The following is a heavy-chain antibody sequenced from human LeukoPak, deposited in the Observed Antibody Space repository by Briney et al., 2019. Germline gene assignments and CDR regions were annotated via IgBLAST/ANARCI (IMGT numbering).Heavy chain of an antibody. J-gene: IGHJ4*02. CDR1: GYTFTSYD. D-gene: IGHD6-13*01. CDR2: MNPNSGNT. Sequence: VASVKVSCKASGYTFTSYDNNWVRQATGQGLEWMGWMNPNSGNTGYAQKFQGRVTMTRNTSISTAYMELSSLRSEDTAVYYCASAAAAGTIGDYWGQGTLVTVSS. V-gene: IGHV1-8*01. CDR3: ASAAAAGTIGDY.